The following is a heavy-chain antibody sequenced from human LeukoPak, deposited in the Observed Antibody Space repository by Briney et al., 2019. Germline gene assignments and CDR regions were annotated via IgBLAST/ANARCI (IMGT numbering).Heavy chain of an antibody. D-gene: IGHD1-26*01. V-gene: IGHV3-30-3*01. Sequence: GGSLRLSCAASGFTFSSYAMHWVRQAPGKGLEWVSVISYDGSNKYYTDSVKGRFTISRDNSENTLYLQMNSLRAEDTAVYYCARVLRIVGATHFDYWGQGTLVTVSS. J-gene: IGHJ4*02. CDR1: GFTFSSYA. CDR2: ISYDGSNK. CDR3: ARVLRIVGATHFDY.